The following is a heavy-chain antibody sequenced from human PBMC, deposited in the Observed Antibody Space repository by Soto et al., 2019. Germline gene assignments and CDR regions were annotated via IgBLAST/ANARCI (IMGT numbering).Heavy chain of an antibody. CDR3: ARDRGSTWMYKWFDP. Sequence: QVQLQESGPGLVKPSQTLSLSCTVSGDSISSDEYYWSWIRQPPGRGLEGIGHIFYSGSTYYNPYLKSRVSISVDTSKSQFSLKLSSVTAADTAVYYCARDRGSTWMYKWFDPWGQGTLVTVSS. J-gene: IGHJ5*02. CDR1: GDSISSDEYY. V-gene: IGHV4-30-4*01. CDR2: IFYSGST. D-gene: IGHD6-13*01.